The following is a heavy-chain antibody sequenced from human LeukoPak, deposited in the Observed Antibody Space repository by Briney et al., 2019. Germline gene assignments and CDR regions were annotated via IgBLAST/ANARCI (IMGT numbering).Heavy chain of an antibody. CDR2: ISYDGSSK. V-gene: IGHV3-30*18. D-gene: IGHD3-22*01. CDR3: AKGSKLVVITRDHYMAV. J-gene: IGHJ6*03. Sequence: GGSLRLSCAASGFTFSSYSMNWVRQAPGKGLEWVAVISYDGSSKYYADSVKGRFTIPRDNSKNTLYLQMNSLRAEDTAVYYCAKGSKLVVITRDHYMAVWGKGTTVTISS. CDR1: GFTFSSYS.